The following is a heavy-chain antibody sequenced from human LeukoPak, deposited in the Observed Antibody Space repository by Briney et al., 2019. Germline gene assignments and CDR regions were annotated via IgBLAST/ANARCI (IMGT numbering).Heavy chain of an antibody. D-gene: IGHD5-12*01. V-gene: IGHV1-2*02. CDR2: IDDSGDT. Sequence: ASVKVSCKASGYTFSGYYIHWVRQAPGQGLEWMGWIDDSGDTYYARNFQGRVTMTRDTSISTSYMDLSSLTSDDTAIYHCARGRGWLRLDFWGQGTLVTVSS. CDR3: ARGRGWLRLDF. J-gene: IGHJ4*02. CDR1: GYTFSGYY.